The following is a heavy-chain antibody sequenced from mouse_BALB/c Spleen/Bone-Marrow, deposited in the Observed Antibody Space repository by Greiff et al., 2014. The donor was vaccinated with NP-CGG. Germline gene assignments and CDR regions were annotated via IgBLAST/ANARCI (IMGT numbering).Heavy chain of an antibody. J-gene: IGHJ2*01. CDR1: GYAFTNYL. Sequence: VQLVESGAELVRPGTSVKVSCKASGYAFTNYLIERVKQRPGQGLEWIGMINPGSGGTNYNEKFKGKATLTADKSSSTAYMQLSSLTSDDSAVYFCTRRDGSYFDYWGQGTTLTVSS. CDR2: INPGSGGT. V-gene: IGHV1-54*01. CDR3: TRRDGSYFDY. D-gene: IGHD3-3*01.